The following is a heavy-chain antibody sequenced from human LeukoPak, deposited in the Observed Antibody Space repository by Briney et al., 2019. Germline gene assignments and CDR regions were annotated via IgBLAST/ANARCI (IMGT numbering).Heavy chain of an antibody. V-gene: IGHV4-59*08. Sequence: SETLSLTCTVSGGSISSYYWSWIRQPPGKGLEWIAYIYYSGSTNYNPSLKSRVTISVDTSKNQFSLKLSSVTAADTAVYYCARRSAGATHFDYWGQGTPVTVSS. J-gene: IGHJ4*02. CDR2: IYYSGST. CDR1: GGSISSYY. D-gene: IGHD1-26*01. CDR3: ARRSAGATHFDY.